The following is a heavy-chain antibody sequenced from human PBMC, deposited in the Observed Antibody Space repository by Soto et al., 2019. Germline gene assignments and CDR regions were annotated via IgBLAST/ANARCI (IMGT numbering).Heavy chain of an antibody. CDR3: ARDSSGGRFWFDP. CDR1: GGSXSRGGYY. CDR2: IYDSENT. J-gene: IGHJ5*02. V-gene: IGHV4-31*03. D-gene: IGHD2-15*01. Sequence: PSETLSLTCTVSGGSXSRGGYYWSWIRQHPGKGLEWIGYIYDSENTYHNPSLKSRVSMSIDTSENQFSLKLSSVTAADTAVYYCARDSSGGRFWFDPWGQGTLVTVSS.